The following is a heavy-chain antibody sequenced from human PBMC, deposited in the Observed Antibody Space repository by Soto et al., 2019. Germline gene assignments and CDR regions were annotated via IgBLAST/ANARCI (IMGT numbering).Heavy chain of an antibody. Sequence: QVQLVESGGGVVQPGRSLRLSCAASGFTFSSYGMHWVRQAPGKGLEWVAVISYDGSNKYYADSVKGRFTISRDNSKNTLYLQMNSLRAEDTAVYYCAKGNAAGLDYWGQGTLVTVSS. D-gene: IGHD6-13*01. V-gene: IGHV3-30*18. CDR1: GFTFSSYG. J-gene: IGHJ4*02. CDR3: AKGNAAGLDY. CDR2: ISYDGSNK.